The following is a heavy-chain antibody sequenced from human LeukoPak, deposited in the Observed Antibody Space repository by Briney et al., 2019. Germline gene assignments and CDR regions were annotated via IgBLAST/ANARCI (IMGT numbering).Heavy chain of an antibody. D-gene: IGHD3-3*01. J-gene: IGHJ4*02. CDR3: ARDGVGAPGHYDFWSGYRQYYFDY. Sequence: SETLSLTCAVYGGSFSGYYWSWIRQPPGKGLEWIGEINHSGSTNYNPSLKSRVSISVDTSKNQFSLKLSSVTAADTAVYYCARDGVGAPGHYDFWSGYRQYYFDYWGQGTLVTVSS. CDR1: GGSFSGYY. V-gene: IGHV4-34*01. CDR2: INHSGST.